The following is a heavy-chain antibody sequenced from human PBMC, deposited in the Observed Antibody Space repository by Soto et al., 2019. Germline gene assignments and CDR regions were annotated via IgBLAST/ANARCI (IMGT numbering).Heavy chain of an antibody. CDR3: ARWATVTAAFDY. D-gene: IGHD4-17*01. Sequence: GGSLRLSCAASGFTFSSYAMHWVRQAPGKGLEYVSAISSNGGSTYYANSVKGRFTISRDNSKNTLYLQMGSLRAEDMAVYYCARWATVTAAFDYWGQGTLVTVSS. J-gene: IGHJ4*02. CDR1: GFTFSSYA. CDR2: ISSNGGST. V-gene: IGHV3-64*01.